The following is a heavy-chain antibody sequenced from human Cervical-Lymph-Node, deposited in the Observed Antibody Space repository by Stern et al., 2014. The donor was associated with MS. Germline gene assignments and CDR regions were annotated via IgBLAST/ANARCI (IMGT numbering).Heavy chain of an antibody. Sequence: VQLLESGGGVVQPGRSLRRSCAASGFSFSRYAMHWVRQAPGKGLEWVALIWYDGSTPYYADSVTGRFTISRDNFKNTLYLQMNSLRAEDTAVYYCASAYSSSHYYFDYWGQGTLVTVSS. J-gene: IGHJ4*02. D-gene: IGHD6-13*01. CDR3: ASAYSSSHYYFDY. V-gene: IGHV3-33*01. CDR1: GFSFSRYA. CDR2: IWYDGSTP.